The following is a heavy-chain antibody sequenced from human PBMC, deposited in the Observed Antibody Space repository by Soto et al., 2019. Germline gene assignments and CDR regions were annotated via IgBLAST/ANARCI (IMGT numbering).Heavy chain of an antibody. CDR2: VYYSGST. CDR1: GASISSSY. D-gene: IGHD3-22*01. Sequence: SETLSLTCTVSGASISSSYWSWIRQSPGKGLEWIGYVYYSGSTKYSPSLKSRVTISVDTSKNQFSLKLSSVTAADTAVYYCVRGYYDSNGQSNTFDIWGQGTMVTVSS. J-gene: IGHJ3*02. CDR3: VRGYYDSNGQSNTFDI. V-gene: IGHV4-59*01.